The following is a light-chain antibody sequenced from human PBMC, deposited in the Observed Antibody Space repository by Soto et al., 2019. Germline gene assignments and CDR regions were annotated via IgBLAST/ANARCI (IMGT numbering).Light chain of an antibody. J-gene: IGLJ1*01. Sequence: QSALTQPASVSGSPGQSITISCTGTSSDVGNYNYVSWYQQHPGKAPKLMICEVNKRPSGVSNRFSGSKSGDTASLTISGLQADDEADYYCSSYTSSSTLYDFGTGTKVTVL. CDR3: SSYTSSSTLYD. CDR2: EVN. CDR1: SSDVGNYNY. V-gene: IGLV2-14*01.